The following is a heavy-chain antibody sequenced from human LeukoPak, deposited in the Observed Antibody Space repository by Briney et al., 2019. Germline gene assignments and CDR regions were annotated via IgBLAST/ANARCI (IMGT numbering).Heavy chain of an antibody. CDR1: GFTFDDYG. Sequence: GGSLRLSCAASGFTFDDYGMSWVRHAPGKGLEWVSAISGSGGSTYYADSVKGRYTISRDNSKNTLYLQMNSLRAEDTAVYYCVKGYFDWSFDYWGQGTLVTVSS. J-gene: IGHJ4*02. D-gene: IGHD3-9*01. CDR2: ISGSGGST. CDR3: VKGYFDWSFDY. V-gene: IGHV3-23*01.